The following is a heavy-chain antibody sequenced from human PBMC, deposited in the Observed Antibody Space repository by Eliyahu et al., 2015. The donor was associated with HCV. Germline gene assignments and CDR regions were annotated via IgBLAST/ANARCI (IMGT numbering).Heavy chain of an antibody. CDR3: ARVQYQLLSADY. CDR2: ISSSGSTI. Sequence: EVQLVESGGGLVQPGGSLRLSCAASGFTFSSYEMNWVRQAPGKGLEWVSYISSSGSTIYYADSVKGRFTISRDNAKNSLYLQMNSLRAEDTAVYYCARVQYQLLSADYWGQGTLVTVSS. V-gene: IGHV3-48*03. J-gene: IGHJ4*02. CDR1: GFTFSSYE. D-gene: IGHD2-2*01.